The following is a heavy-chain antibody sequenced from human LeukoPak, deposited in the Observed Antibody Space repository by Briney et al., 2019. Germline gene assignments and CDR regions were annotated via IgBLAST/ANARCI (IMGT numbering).Heavy chain of an antibody. CDR2: ISRTSEST. V-gene: IGHV3-21*01. Sequence: GGSLRLSCAASGFSFNTYSMTWVRQAPGKGLEWVSIISRTSESTFYADSVKGRFTISRDNAKNSLYLQMNGLRADDTATYYCARGATDTTRWLDPWGQGTLVTVSS. CDR3: ARGATDTTRWLDP. D-gene: IGHD1-7*01. J-gene: IGHJ5*02. CDR1: GFSFNTYS.